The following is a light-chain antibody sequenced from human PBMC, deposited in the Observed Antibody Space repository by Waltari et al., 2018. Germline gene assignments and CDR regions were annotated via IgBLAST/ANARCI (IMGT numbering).Light chain of an antibody. CDR1: ISDVGSYNL. Sequence: QCALTQPASVSGSPGPSITISCTGTISDVGSYNLFPWYQQHPGKAPKLMIYEASKRPSGVSNRFSGSKSGNTASLTISGLQAEDEADYYCSSYAGNCNLVVFGGGTKLTVL. CDR3: SSYAGNCNLVV. V-gene: IGLV2-23*01. CDR2: EAS. J-gene: IGLJ2*01.